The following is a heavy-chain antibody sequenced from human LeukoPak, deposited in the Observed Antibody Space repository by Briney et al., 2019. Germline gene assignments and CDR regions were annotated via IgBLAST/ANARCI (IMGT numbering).Heavy chain of an antibody. J-gene: IGHJ4*02. CDR3: ARALTTTGIDY. CDR2: IYYSGST. CDR1: GGSISSYY. D-gene: IGHD4/OR15-4a*01. Sequence: SETLSLTCTVSGGSISSYYWSWIRQPPGKGLEWIGYIYYSGSTNYNPSLKSRVTISVDTSKNQFSLKLSPVTAADTAVYYCARALTTTGIDYWGQGTLVTVSS. V-gene: IGHV4-59*01.